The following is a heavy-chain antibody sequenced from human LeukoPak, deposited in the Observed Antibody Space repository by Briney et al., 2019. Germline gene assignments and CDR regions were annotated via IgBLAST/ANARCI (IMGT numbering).Heavy chain of an antibody. CDR3: AILPSTTIFGGYYLDY. D-gene: IGHD3-3*01. CDR1: GYSFTSYW. V-gene: IGHV5-51*01. CDR2: IYPGDSDT. Sequence: GESLKISCKGSGYSFTSYWIGWVRQMPGKGLEWMGIIYPGDSDTRYSPSFQGQVTISADKSISTAYLQWSSLKASDTAMHYCAILPSTTIFGGYYLDYWGQGTLVTVSS. J-gene: IGHJ4*02.